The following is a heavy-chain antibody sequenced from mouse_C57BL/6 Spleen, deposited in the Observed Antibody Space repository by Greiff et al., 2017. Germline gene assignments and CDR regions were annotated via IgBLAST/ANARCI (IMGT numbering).Heavy chain of an antibody. D-gene: IGHD1-1*01. CDR3: TGPCSITTVVGGDWYFDV. J-gene: IGHJ1*03. CDR1: GFTFSNYW. V-gene: IGHV6-3*01. CDR2: IRLKSDNYAT. Sequence: EVQGVESGGGLVQPGGSMKLSCVASGFTFSNYWMNWVRQSPEKGLEWVAQIRLKSDNYATHYAESVKGRFTISRDDSKSSVYLQMNNLRAEDTGIYYCTGPCSITTVVGGDWYFDVWGTGTTVTVSS.